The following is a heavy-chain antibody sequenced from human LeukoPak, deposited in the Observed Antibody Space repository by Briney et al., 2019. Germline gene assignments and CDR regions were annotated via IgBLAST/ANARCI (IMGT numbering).Heavy chain of an antibody. J-gene: IGHJ4*02. CDR3: AKQLGYCSGGSCYFPC. D-gene: IGHD2-15*01. CDR2: ISNNGGYT. V-gene: IGHV3-23*01. CDR1: GFTFSSSA. Sequence: GGSLRLSCAASGFTFSSSAMSWVRQAPGKGLEWVSAISNNGGYTYYADSVQGRFTISRDNSKSTLCLQMNSLRAEDTAVHYCAKQLGYCSGGSCYFPCWGQGTLVTVSS.